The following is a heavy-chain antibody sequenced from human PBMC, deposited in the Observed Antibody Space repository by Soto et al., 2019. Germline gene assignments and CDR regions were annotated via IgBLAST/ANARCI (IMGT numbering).Heavy chain of an antibody. D-gene: IGHD5-18*01. V-gene: IGHV1-69*14. J-gene: IGHJ4*02. CDR2: IIPIFGTA. CDR3: ARDFRRYGGYGY. Sequence: QVQLVQSGAEEKKPGSSVKVSCKASVGTFSSYAISWVRQAPGQGLEWMGGIIPIFGTADYGQKFRGRVTITAGKSPSTAYMELSSLISEDTAVYYGARDFRRYGGYGYWGQGTLVTVSS. CDR1: VGTFSSYA.